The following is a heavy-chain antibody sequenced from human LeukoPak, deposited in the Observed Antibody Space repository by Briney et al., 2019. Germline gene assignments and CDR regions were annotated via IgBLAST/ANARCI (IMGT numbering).Heavy chain of an antibody. CDR3: ARGYDFWGYMDV. D-gene: IGHD3-3*01. Sequence: ASVKVSFKASGYTVTGYYMHSVRQAPGQGLEWMGWINPNSGATNYAQKFRGRVTMTRDTSISTAYMELSRLRSDDTAVYYCARGYDFWGYMDVWGKGTTVTVSS. J-gene: IGHJ6*03. CDR1: GYTVTGYY. CDR2: INPNSGAT. V-gene: IGHV1-2*02.